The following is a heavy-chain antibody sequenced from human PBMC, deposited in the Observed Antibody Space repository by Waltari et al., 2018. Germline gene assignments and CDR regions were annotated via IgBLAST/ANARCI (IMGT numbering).Heavy chain of an antibody. D-gene: IGHD6-13*01. Sequence: QLQLQPWRAGLLKPPETLSLTFAVHGGSFSGYYWSWTRHPPGTGREWIGEINHSGSTNYTPSLKSRVTKTVDTTKNQSSLKLSSVTATETAGYYCARSSWGTQYAFDIWGQGTMVTVSS. J-gene: IGHJ3*02. CDR1: GGSFSGYY. CDR2: INHSGST. CDR3: ARSSWGTQYAFDI. V-gene: IGHV4-34*01.